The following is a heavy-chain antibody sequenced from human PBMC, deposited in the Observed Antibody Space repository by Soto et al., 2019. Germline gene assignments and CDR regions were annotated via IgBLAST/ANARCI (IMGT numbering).Heavy chain of an antibody. CDR2: IYHSGTT. D-gene: IGHD5-18*01. CDR3: ARHTAVPRTRGFDY. Sequence: QVHLQESGPGLVKPSGTLSLTCAVSGGSITTNWWSWVRQPPGKGLEWIGEIYHSGTTNYNPSLRGRVTISADKSNNQFSLNLNSVTSADSAIYYCARHTAVPRTRGFDYWGQGNLVTVSS. J-gene: IGHJ4*02. V-gene: IGHV4-4*02. CDR1: GGSITTNW.